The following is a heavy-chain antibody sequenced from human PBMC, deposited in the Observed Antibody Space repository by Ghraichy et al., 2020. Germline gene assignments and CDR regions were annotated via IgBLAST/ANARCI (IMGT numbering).Heavy chain of an antibody. J-gene: IGHJ4*02. D-gene: IGHD2-2*01. CDR3: GSSGTSLFLPRVDY. CDR1: GFNFRSYC. V-gene: IGHV3-21*01. CDR2: ISSGSGYI. Sequence: GGSLRLSCAASGFNFRSYCMNWVRQAPGKGLEWVSSISSGSGYISYADSVKGRFTISRDDARTSLYLQMTSLRAEDTAVYYCGSSGTSLFLPRVDYWGQGTLVPVSS.